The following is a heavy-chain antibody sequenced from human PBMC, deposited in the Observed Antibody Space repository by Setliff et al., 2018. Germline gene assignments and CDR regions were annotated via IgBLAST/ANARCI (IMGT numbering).Heavy chain of an antibody. CDR2: INHSGST. J-gene: IGHJ5*02. Sequence: PSETLSLTCAVYGGSFSGYYWSWIRQPPGKGLEWIGEINHSGSTNYNPSLKSRVTISVDTSKNQFSLKLSSVTAADTAVYYCARDLQLSSWFDPWGQGTLVTVSS. V-gene: IGHV4-34*01. D-gene: IGHD1-1*01. CDR3: ARDLQLSSWFDP. CDR1: GGSFSGYY.